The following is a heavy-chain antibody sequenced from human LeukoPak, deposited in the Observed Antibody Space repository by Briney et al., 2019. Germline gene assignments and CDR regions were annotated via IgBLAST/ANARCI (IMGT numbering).Heavy chain of an antibody. CDR1: GGSISSSSYY. J-gene: IGHJ4*02. D-gene: IGHD5-24*01. CDR2: IYYSGST. V-gene: IGHV4-39*07. Sequence: SETLSLTCTVSGGSISSSSYYWGWIRQPPGKGLEWIGSIYYSGSTYYNPSPKSRVTISVDTSKHQVSLKLGSVTAADKAVYYCARDRGDGYNYNALHSYDYWGQGTMVTVSS. CDR3: ARDRGDGYNYNALHSYDY.